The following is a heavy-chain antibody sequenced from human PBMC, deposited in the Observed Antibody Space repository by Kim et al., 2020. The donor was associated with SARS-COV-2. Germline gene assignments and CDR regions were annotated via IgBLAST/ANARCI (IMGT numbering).Heavy chain of an antibody. D-gene: IGHD6-13*01. CDR2: IFHSGTT. CDR1: GGSIIGRNW. CDR3: ARDPLGSSSWYEDDY. V-gene: IGHV4-4*02. Sequence: SETLSLTCSVSGGSIIGRNWWNWVRQTPGKGLEWIGEIFHSGTTNYNPSFKSRVTMSVDSARNQFSLKLTSVTAADTAVYYCARDPLGSSSWYEDDYWGQGTLVTVSS. J-gene: IGHJ4*02.